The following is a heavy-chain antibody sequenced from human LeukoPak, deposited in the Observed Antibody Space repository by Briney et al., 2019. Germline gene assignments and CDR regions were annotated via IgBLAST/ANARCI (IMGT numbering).Heavy chain of an antibody. CDR1: GFTFSSYA. J-gene: IGHJ4*02. D-gene: IGHD2-15*01. CDR3: VRQATPHGHFDY. V-gene: IGHV3-13*01. CDR2: IGIGGDT. Sequence: PGGSLRLSCAASGFTFSSYAMHWVRQATGKGLEWVSAIGIGGDTYYPGSVKGRFTISRENAKNSLYLQMNSLRAGDTAVYYCVRQATPHGHFDYWGQGILVTVSS.